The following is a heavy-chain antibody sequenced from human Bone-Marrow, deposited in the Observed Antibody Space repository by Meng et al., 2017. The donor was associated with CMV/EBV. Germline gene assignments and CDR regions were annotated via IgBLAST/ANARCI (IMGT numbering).Heavy chain of an antibody. V-gene: IGHV4-61*01. D-gene: IGHD3-16*01. Sequence: GSLRLSCTVSGGSVSSGSYYWSWIRQPPGKGLEWIGYIYYSGSTNYNPSLKSRVTISVDTSKNQFSLKLSSVTAADTAVYYCARVEGGDWFDPWGQGNQLTVSS. CDR3: ARVEGGDWFDP. CDR2: IYYSGST. J-gene: IGHJ5*02. CDR1: GGSVSSGSYY.